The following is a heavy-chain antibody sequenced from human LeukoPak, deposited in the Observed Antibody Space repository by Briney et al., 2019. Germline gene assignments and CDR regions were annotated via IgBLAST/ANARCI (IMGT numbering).Heavy chain of an antibody. J-gene: IGHJ4*02. CDR2: IIPIFGTA. Sequence: GSSVKVSCKASGGTFSSYAISWVRQAPGQGLEWMGGIIPIFGTANYAQKFQGRVTITADESTSTAYVELSGLRSEDTAVYYCARDRGWAGYTYGFYYWGQGTLVTVSS. CDR3: ARDRGWAGYTYGFYY. D-gene: IGHD5-18*01. V-gene: IGHV1-69*01. CDR1: GGTFSSYA.